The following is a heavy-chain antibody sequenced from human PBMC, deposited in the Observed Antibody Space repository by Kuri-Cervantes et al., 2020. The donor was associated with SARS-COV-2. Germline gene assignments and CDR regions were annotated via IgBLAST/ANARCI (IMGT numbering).Heavy chain of an antibody. J-gene: IGHJ4*02. CDR2: FDPEDGET. Sequence: ASVKVSCKVSGYTLTELSMHWVRQAPGKGLEWMGGFDPEDGETIYAQKFQGRVTITADKSTSTAYMELSSLRSEDTAVYYCARGAAAGSFDYWGQGTLVTVSS. CDR3: ARGAAAGSFDY. D-gene: IGHD6-13*01. V-gene: IGHV1-24*01. CDR1: GYTLTELS.